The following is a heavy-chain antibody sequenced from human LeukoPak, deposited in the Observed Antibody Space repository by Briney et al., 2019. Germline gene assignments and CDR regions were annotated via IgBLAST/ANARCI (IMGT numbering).Heavy chain of an antibody. J-gene: IGHJ5*02. CDR3: ARDPEGYCSGGSCYHNWFDP. CDR1: GFTFSSYW. V-gene: IGHV3-7*01. CDR2: IKQDGSEK. D-gene: IGHD2-15*01. Sequence: GGSLRLSCAASGFTFSSYWMSWVRQAPGKGLEWVANIKQDGSEKYYVDSVKGRFTISRDNAKNSLYLQMNSLRAEDTAVYYCARDPEGYCSGGSCYHNWFDPWGQGTLVTVSS.